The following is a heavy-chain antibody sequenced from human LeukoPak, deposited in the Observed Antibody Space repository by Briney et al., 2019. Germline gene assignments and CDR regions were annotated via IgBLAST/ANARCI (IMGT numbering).Heavy chain of an antibody. D-gene: IGHD2-8*02. Sequence: SETLSLTCTVSGDSISSNAYYWGWIRQPPGKGLECIGSISHSGDVYYVPSLRSRVTISPDTSKNHFSLKLNSVTATDTAVYYCARLPTDLLAFDYWGQGILVTVSS. CDR2: ISHSGDV. J-gene: IGHJ4*02. CDR1: GDSISSNAYY. V-gene: IGHV4-39*02. CDR3: ARLPTDLLAFDY.